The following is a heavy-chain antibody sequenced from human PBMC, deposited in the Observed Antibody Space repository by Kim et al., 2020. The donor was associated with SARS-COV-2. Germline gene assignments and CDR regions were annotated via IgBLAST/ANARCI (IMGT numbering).Heavy chain of an antibody. V-gene: IGHV3-23*01. CDR1: GFTFSNYA. CDR3: ARGLVGGSTVWAAYFDF. CDR2: ISVCDIA. Sequence: GGSLRLSCAASGFTFSNYAISWVRQAPGKGLEWVSSISVCDIAYYAASVKGRSTISRDNSKNTVNLHMSSLRVDDTAIYYCARGLVGGSTVWAAYFDFWG. D-gene: IGHD3-16*01. J-gene: IGHJ4*01.